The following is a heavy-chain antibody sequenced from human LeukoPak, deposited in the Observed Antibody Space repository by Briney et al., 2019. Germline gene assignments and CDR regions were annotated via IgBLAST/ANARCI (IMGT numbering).Heavy chain of an antibody. CDR1: GFTFSDYY. V-gene: IGHV3-11*06. CDR3: ARVPYYYGSGSYYSGYYFDY. Sequence: GGSLRLSCAASGFTFSDYYMSWIRQAPGKGLEWVSYISSSSSYTNYADSVKGRFTISRDNAKNPLYLQMNSLRAEDTAVYYCARVPYYYGSGSYYSGYYFDYWGQGTLVTVSS. J-gene: IGHJ4*02. D-gene: IGHD3-10*01. CDR2: ISSSSSYT.